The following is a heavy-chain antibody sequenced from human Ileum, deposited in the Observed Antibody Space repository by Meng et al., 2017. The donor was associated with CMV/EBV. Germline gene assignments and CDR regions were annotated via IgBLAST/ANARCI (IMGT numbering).Heavy chain of an antibody. Sequence: GESLKISCAASGFAFSAFWMHWARQAPGKGLEWVPRINNDGSNTMYAESVKGRFTIPRYDAKNSLYLKMTSLRVEDTAVYYCVRENGVDASRGNRFGSWGQGTLVTVSS. CDR3: VRENGVDASRGNRFGS. J-gene: IGHJ5*01. CDR2: INNDGSNT. V-gene: IGHV3-74*03. D-gene: IGHD3-10*01. CDR1: GFAFSAFW.